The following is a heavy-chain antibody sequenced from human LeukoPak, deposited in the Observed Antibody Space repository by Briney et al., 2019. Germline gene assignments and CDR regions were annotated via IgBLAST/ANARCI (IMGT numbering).Heavy chain of an antibody. CDR3: ARGQPTYYYGSGSYYFDY. V-gene: IGHV3-53*01. Sequence: GGSLRLSCAASGFTVSSNYMSWVRQAPGKGLEWVSVIYSGGSTYYADSVKGRFTISRDNSKNTLYLQMNSLRAEDTAVYYCARGQPTYYYGSGSYYFDYWGQGTLVTVSP. CDR2: IYSGGST. J-gene: IGHJ4*02. CDR1: GFTVSSNY. D-gene: IGHD3-10*01.